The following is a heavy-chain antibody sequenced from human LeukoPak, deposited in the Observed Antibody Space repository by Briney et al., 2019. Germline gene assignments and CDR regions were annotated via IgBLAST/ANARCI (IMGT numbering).Heavy chain of an antibody. J-gene: IGHJ4*02. CDR2: ISAYNGNT. V-gene: IGHV1-18*01. CDR3: ARGSAYYYGSGSYFSPNYFDY. CDR1: GYTFTSYG. D-gene: IGHD3-10*01. Sequence: ASVKVSCKASGYTFTSYGISWVRRAPGQGLEWMGWISAYNGNTNYAQKLQGRVTMTTDTSTSTAYMELRSLRSDDTAVYYCARGSAYYYGSGSYFSPNYFDYWGQGTLVTVSS.